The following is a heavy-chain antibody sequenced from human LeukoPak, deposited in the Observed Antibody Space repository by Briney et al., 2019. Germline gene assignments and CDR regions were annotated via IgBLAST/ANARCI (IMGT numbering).Heavy chain of an antibody. D-gene: IGHD2-8*01. CDR3: AKDGVEAGMRMVSAFDI. V-gene: IGHV3-23*01. J-gene: IGHJ3*02. CDR2: ISGSGGST. CDR1: GFTFSSYA. Sequence: PGGSLRLSCAASGFTFSSYAMSWVRQAPGKGLEWVSAISGSGGSTYYADSVKGRFTISRDNSKNTLYLQMNSLRAEDTAVYYCAKDGVEAGMRMVSAFDIWGQGSMVTVSS.